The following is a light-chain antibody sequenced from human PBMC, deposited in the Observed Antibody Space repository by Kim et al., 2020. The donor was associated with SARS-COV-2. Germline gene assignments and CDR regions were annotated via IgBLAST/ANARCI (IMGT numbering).Light chain of an antibody. CDR1: SSDLGAGYD. CDR2: HNN. CDR3: QSYDSSLSASV. V-gene: IGLV1-40*01. J-gene: IGLJ3*02. Sequence: QRVTISCTGGSSDLGAGYDVHWYQQLPGTAPKLLISHNNNRPSGVPDRFSGSKSGTSAALAITGLQAEDEADYYCQSYDSSLSASVFGGGTKLTVL.